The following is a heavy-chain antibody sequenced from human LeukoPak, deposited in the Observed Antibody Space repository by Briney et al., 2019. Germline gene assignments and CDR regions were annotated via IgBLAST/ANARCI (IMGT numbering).Heavy chain of an antibody. CDR2: IRYDGSNQ. CDR1: GFTFSNHG. V-gene: IGHV3-33*01. D-gene: IGHD3-16*01. CDR3: ARDRGGSKYFDY. J-gene: IGHJ4*02. Sequence: PGGSLRLSCAASGFTFSNHGMHWVRLAPGKGLEWVAVIRYDGSNQYYADSVKGRFTISRDNSKNTLYLQVNSLRAEDTAVYYCARDRGGSKYFDYWGQGTLVTVSS.